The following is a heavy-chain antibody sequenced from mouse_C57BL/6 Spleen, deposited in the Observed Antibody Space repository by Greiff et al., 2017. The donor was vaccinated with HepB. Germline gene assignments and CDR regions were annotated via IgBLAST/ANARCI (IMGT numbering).Heavy chain of an antibody. Sequence: EVKLMESGAELVRPGASVKLSCTASGFNIKDDYMHWVKQRPEQGLEWIGWIDPENGDTDYASKFQGKATITADTSSNTAYLQLSSLTSEDTAVYYCTSPRWATPVYWGQGTLVTVSA. CDR3: TSPRWATPVY. V-gene: IGHV14-4*01. D-gene: IGHD3-1*01. CDR2: IDPENGDT. J-gene: IGHJ3*01. CDR1: GFNIKDDY.